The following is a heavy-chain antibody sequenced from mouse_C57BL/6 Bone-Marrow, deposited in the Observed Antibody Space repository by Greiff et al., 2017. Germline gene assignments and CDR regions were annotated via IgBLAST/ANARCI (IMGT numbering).Heavy chain of an antibody. D-gene: IGHD1-1*01. CDR2: INPGSGGT. Sequence: VQLQQSGAELVRPGTSVKVSCKASGYAFTNYLIEWVKQRPGQGLEWIGVINPGSGGTNYNEKFKGKATLTADKSSSTAYMQLSSLPSEDSAVYFCARSDGSSFWYFDVWGTGTTVTVSS. V-gene: IGHV1-54*01. CDR3: ARSDGSSFWYFDV. CDR1: GYAFTNYL. J-gene: IGHJ1*03.